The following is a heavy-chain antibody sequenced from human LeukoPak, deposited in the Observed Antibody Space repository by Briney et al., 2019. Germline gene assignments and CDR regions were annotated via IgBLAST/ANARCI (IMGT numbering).Heavy chain of an antibody. CDR2: ISYDGSNK. CDR1: GFTFSSYA. V-gene: IGHV3-30-3*01. CDR3: ARDAVAGLATRGWYFDL. J-gene: IGHJ2*01. D-gene: IGHD5-12*01. Sequence: SGGSLRLSCAASGFTFSSYAMHWVRQAPGKGLEWVAVISYDGSNKYYADSVKGRFTISRDNSKNTLYLQMNSLRAEDTAVYYCARDAVAGLATRGWYFDLWGRGTLVTVSS.